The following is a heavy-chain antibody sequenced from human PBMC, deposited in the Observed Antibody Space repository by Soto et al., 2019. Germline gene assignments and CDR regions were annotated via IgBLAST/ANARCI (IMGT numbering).Heavy chain of an antibody. D-gene: IGHD4-17*01. V-gene: IGHV4-59*01. CDR1: GGSISSYY. CDR2: IYYSGST. J-gene: IGHJ4*02. CDR3: ARRDNDYGDYGDGYYFDY. Sequence: QVQLQESGPGLVKPSETLSLTCTVSGGSISSYYWSWIRQPPGKGLEWIGYIYYSGSTNYNPSLKSRVTISVDTSKNQFSLKLSSVTAADTAVYYCARRDNDYGDYGDGYYFDYWGQGTLVTVSS.